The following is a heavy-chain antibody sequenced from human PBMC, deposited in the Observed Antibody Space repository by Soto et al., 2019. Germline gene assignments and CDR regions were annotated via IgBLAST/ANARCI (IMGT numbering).Heavy chain of an antibody. D-gene: IGHD6-19*01. CDR3: ARGRRSSSGWYYDYYYYYGMDV. CDR2: IKQDGSEK. J-gene: IGHJ6*02. V-gene: IGHV3-7*03. CDR1: GFTFSSYW. Sequence: EVQLVESGGGLVQPGGSLRLSCAASGFTFSSYWMSWVRQAPGKGLEWVANIKQDGSEKYYVDSVKGRFTISRDNAKNSLYLQRNSLRDEDTAVYYCARGRRSSSGWYYDYYYYYGMDVWGQGTTVTVSS.